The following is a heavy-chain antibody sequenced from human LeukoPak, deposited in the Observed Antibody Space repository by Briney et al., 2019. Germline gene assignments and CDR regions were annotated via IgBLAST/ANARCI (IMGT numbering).Heavy chain of an antibody. Sequence: GGSLRLSCAASGFTFSSYAMSWVRQAPGKGLEWVSAISGSGGSTYYADSVKGRFTISRDNAKNSLSLQMNSLRAEDTAVYYCARMYYYDSSGYYYDSWGQGTLVTVSS. CDR1: GFTFSSYA. CDR2: ISGSGGST. CDR3: ARMYYYDSSGYYYDS. V-gene: IGHV3-23*01. J-gene: IGHJ4*02. D-gene: IGHD3-22*01.